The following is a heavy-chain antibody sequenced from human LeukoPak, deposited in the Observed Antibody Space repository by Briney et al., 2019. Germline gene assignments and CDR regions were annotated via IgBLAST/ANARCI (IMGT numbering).Heavy chain of an antibody. V-gene: IGHV4-39*01. CDR1: VGSISSVRYY. CDR3: ARHSVTAMRFGFDS. D-gene: IGHD2-21*02. CDR2: IFYVGTT. Sequence: SETLFLTCTVPVGSISSVRYYSGWIRQPPGKGLEWIGAIFYVGTTYYNPSLKSRVTIAVDTSKNQFSLKVTSVTAADTAFYYCARHSVTAMRFGFDSWGQGTLVTVPS. J-gene: IGHJ5*01.